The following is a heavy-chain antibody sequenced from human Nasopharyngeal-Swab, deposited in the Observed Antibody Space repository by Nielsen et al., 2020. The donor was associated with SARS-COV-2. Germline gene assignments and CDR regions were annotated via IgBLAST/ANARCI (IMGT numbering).Heavy chain of an antibody. Sequence: SETLSLTCTVSGYSISIRSYYWGWIRQAPGMGLEWIGSIYYSGNTHYNPSLKSRVTISVDTSKNQFSLKVRSVTAADTAVYYCMREARPDDFWSDYYDYFYYGMDVWGQGTTVTVSS. CDR2: IYYSGNT. CDR1: GYSISIRSYY. D-gene: IGHD3-3*01. CDR3: MREARPDDFWSDYYDYFYYGMDV. J-gene: IGHJ6*02. V-gene: IGHV4-39*07.